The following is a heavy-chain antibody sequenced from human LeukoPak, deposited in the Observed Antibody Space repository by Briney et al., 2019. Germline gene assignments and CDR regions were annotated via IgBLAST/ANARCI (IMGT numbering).Heavy chain of an antibody. CDR1: GFTFSSYA. V-gene: IGHV3-33*06. CDR2: VWYDGSHQ. CDR3: AKDKDTPATAQPQRGYFES. J-gene: IGHJ4*02. Sequence: PGGSLRLSCAASGFTFSSYAMHWVRQAPGKGLEWVAVVWYDGSHQYYADSVKGRFTISRDNSKNTVDLQMNSLRVEDTAVYFCAKDKDTPATAQPQRGYFESWGQGTLVTVSS. D-gene: IGHD2-21*02.